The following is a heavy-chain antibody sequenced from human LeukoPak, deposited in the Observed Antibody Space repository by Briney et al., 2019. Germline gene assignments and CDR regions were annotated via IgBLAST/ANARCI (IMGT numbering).Heavy chain of an antibody. V-gene: IGHV3-7*03. CDR1: GFTFNNYW. Sequence: GGSLRLSCAASGFTFNNYWMTWVRQAPGKGLEWVANIKQDGSEKYYVDSVKGRFTISRDNAKNSLYLQMNSLRAEDTAVYYCARGMDYWGQGTLVTVSS. CDR3: ARGMDY. J-gene: IGHJ4*02. CDR2: IKQDGSEK.